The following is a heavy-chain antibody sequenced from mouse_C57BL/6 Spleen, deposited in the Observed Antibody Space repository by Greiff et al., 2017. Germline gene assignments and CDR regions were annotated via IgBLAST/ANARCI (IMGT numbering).Heavy chain of an antibody. CDR3: ARAPPYYYGSSYVPYWYFDV. CDR2: ISYSGST. D-gene: IGHD1-1*01. V-gene: IGHV3-1*01. Sequence: EVQLQQSGPGMVKPSQSLSLTCTVTGYSITSGYDWHWIRHFPGNKLEWMGYISYSGSTNYNPSLKSRISITHDTSKNHFFLKLNSVTTEDTATYYCARAPPYYYGSSYVPYWYFDVWGTGTTVTVSS. J-gene: IGHJ1*03. CDR1: GYSITSGYD.